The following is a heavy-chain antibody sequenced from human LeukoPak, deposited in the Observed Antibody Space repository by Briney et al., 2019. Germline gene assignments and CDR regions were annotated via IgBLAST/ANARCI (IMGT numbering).Heavy chain of an antibody. CDR2: ISGSGGST. Sequence: GGSLRLSCAASGFTFSSCAVSLVRQAPGKGLEWVSAISGSGGSTYYADSVKGRFTISRDNSKNTLYLQMNSLRAEDTAVYYCAKGTMIVVVYYFDYWGQGTLVTVSS. CDR1: GFTFSSCA. D-gene: IGHD3-22*01. CDR3: AKGTMIVVVYYFDY. V-gene: IGHV3-23*01. J-gene: IGHJ4*02.